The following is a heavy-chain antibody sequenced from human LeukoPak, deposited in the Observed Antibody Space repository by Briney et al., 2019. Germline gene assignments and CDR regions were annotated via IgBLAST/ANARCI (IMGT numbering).Heavy chain of an antibody. CDR3: TRQSSTYYYDSSGYYLGDFDY. D-gene: IGHD3-22*01. J-gene: IGHJ4*02. CDR2: IRSKANSYAT. V-gene: IGHV3-73*01. CDR1: GFTFSGSA. Sequence: GGSLRLSCAASGFTFSGSAMHWVRQASGKGLEWVGRIRSKANSYATAYAASVKGRFTISRDDSKNTAYLQMNSLKTEDTAVYYCTRQSSTYYYDSSGYYLGDFDYWGQGTLVTVSS.